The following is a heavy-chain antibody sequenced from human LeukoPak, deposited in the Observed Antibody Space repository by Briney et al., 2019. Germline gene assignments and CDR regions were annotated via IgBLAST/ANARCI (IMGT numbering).Heavy chain of an antibody. CDR2: ISWNSGSI. CDR3: AKGASRDGGVSGA. Sequence: PGGSLRLSCAASGFTFSSYWMSWVRQAPGKGLEWVSGISWNSGSIGYADSVKGRFTISRDNAKNSLYLQMNSLRAEDTALYYCAKGASRDGGVSGAWGQGTLVTVSS. V-gene: IGHV3-9*01. J-gene: IGHJ5*02. CDR1: GFTFSSYW. D-gene: IGHD2-8*02.